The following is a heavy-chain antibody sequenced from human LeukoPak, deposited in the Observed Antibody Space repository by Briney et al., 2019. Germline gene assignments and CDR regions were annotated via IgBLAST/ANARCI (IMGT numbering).Heavy chain of an antibody. CDR1: GFTFSSSG. CDR3: AKDPGYYGSGSFPDFDY. Sequence: GGSLRLSCAASGFTFSSSGMHWVRQAPGKGLEWVAFIRYDGSNKYYADSVKGRFTISRDNSKNTLYLQMNSLRAEDTAVYYCAKDPGYYGSGSFPDFDYWGQGTLVTVSS. CDR2: IRYDGSNK. D-gene: IGHD3-10*01. V-gene: IGHV3-30*02. J-gene: IGHJ4*02.